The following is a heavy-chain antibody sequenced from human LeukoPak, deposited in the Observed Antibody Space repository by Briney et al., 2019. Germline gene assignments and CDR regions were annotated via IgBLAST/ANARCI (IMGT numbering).Heavy chain of an antibody. Sequence: PSETLSLTCTVSGGSISSHYWSWIRQPPGKGLEWIGYIYYSGTTNYNPSLKSRVTISVDTSKNQFSLKLSSVTAADTAVYYCASRYSGRYCSGGSCLQPYYYYGMDVWGQGTTVTVSS. V-gene: IGHV4-59*11. CDR3: ASRYSGRYCSGGSCLQPYYYYGMDV. D-gene: IGHD2-15*01. J-gene: IGHJ6*02. CDR2: IYYSGTT. CDR1: GGSISSHY.